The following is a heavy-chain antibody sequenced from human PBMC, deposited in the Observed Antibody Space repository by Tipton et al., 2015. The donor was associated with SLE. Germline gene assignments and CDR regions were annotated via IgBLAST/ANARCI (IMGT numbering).Heavy chain of an antibody. CDR1: GASISSYY. CDR3: ANDYGGSRGYDNCFDP. D-gene: IGHD5-12*01. Sequence: TLSLTCTVSGASISSYYWSWIRQPPGKGLEWIAYIHSSGSTNYNPSLKSRVTISADTSKNQFSLKVSSVTAADSAVYYCANDYGGSRGYDNCFDPWGQGILVTVSS. V-gene: IGHV4-59*01. CDR2: IHSSGST. J-gene: IGHJ5*02.